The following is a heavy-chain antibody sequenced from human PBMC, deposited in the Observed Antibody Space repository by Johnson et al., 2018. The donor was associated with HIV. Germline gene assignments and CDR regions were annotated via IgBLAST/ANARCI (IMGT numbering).Heavy chain of an antibody. Sequence: QVQLVESGGGVVQPGRSLRVSCVASGFTFSSYALHWVRQAPGKGLEWVAVISYDGTNKFYTDSVKGRFTISRENSKNILYLQMNSLSAEDRAVYYCARPTRSSIAAVGEDAFDIWGRGTMVAGSS. V-gene: IGHV3-30*04. CDR2: ISYDGTNK. D-gene: IGHD6-13*01. J-gene: IGHJ3*02. CDR1: GFTFSSYA. CDR3: ARPTRSSIAAVGEDAFDI.